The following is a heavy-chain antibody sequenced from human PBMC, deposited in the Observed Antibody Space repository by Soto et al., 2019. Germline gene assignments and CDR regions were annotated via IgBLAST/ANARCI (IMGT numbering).Heavy chain of an antibody. CDR3: ARDLSGTGLDI. D-gene: IGHD1-26*01. CDR2: VYSTGGV. V-gene: IGHV4-4*07. J-gene: IGHJ6*02. Sequence: PSETLSLTCNVSGDSIGRFYWSWIRQSAGKGLEWIGRVYSTGGVTYNPALKGRVTISLDRSNNHISLEMGSVTAADTAVYFCARDLSGTGLDIWGRGTRVTVSS. CDR1: GDSIGRFY.